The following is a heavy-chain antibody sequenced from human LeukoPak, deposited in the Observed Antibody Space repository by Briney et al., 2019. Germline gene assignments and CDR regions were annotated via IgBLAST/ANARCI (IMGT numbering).Heavy chain of an antibody. CDR1: GFTFSSYS. CDR3: ARNGRVPAAYGYFQH. Sequence: GGSLRLSCAASGFTFSSYSMNWVRQAPGKGPEWVSSISSSSSYIYYADSVKGRFTISRDNAKNSLYLQMNSLRAEDTAVYYCARNGRVPAAYGYFQHWGQGTLVTVSS. J-gene: IGHJ1*01. D-gene: IGHD2-2*01. V-gene: IGHV3-21*01. CDR2: ISSSSSYI.